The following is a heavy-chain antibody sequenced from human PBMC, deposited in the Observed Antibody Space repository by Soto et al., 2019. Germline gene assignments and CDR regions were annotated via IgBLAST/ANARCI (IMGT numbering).Heavy chain of an antibody. CDR1: GGSSSGYY. D-gene: IGHD2-2*01. V-gene: IGHV4-34*01. J-gene: IGHJ6*02. CDR3: ARGRIVVVPAAHYYGMDV. CDR2: INHSGST. Sequence: SSTLSVTCAVYGGSSSGYYGSWIRQHPGKGLEWIGEINHSGSTNYNPSLKSRVTISVDTSKNQFSLKLSSVTAADTAVYYCARGRIVVVPAAHYYGMDVWGQGTTVTVSS.